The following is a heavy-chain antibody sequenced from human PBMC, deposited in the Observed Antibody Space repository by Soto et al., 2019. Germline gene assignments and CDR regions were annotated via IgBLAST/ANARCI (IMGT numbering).Heavy chain of an antibody. CDR2: ISGYNANT. Sequence: QVQLVQSGAEVKKPGASVKVSCKASGYSFTRYGISWVRQAPGQGLEWMGWISGYNANTNYPENLQGRVTMTTDTSTSTAYMVVRNLISDDTAVYYCARMGDVPYYYYGLDVWGQGTTVTVPS. CDR3: ARMGDVPYYYYGLDV. CDR1: GYSFTRYG. V-gene: IGHV1-18*01. J-gene: IGHJ6*02. D-gene: IGHD3-16*01.